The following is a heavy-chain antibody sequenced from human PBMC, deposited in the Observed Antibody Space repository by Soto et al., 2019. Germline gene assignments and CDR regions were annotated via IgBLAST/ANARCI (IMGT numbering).Heavy chain of an antibody. CDR2: IYYSGST. D-gene: IGHD3-3*01. V-gene: IGHV4-31*03. Sequence: NPSETLSLTCTVSGDSINSGGYYWSWIRQHPGKGLEWIGYIYYSGSTYYNPSLKSRVTISIDTSKNQFSLKLSSVTAADTAVYYCARAQTICGIITVFDYWGQGTLVTVSS. J-gene: IGHJ4*02. CDR1: GDSINSGGYY. CDR3: ARAQTICGIITVFDY.